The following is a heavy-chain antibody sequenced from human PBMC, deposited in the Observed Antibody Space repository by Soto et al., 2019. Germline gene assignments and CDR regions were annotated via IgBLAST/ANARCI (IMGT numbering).Heavy chain of an antibody. Sequence: ASVKVSCKASGGTFSSYAISWVRQAPGQGLEWMGGIIPIFGTANYAQKFQGRVTITADESTSTAYMELSSLRSEDTAVYYCAREVLAYCGGDCYYYYGMDVWGQGTTVTVSS. CDR2: IIPIFGTA. D-gene: IGHD2-21*02. J-gene: IGHJ6*02. CDR1: GGTFSSYA. CDR3: AREVLAYCGGDCYYYYGMDV. V-gene: IGHV1-69*13.